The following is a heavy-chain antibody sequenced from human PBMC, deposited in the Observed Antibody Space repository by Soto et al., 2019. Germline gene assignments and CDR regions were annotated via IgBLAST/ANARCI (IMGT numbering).Heavy chain of an antibody. CDR2: ISGSGGST. Sequence: GGSLRLSCAASGFTFSSYAMSWVRQAPGKGLEWVSAISGSGGSTYYADSVKGRFTISRDNSKNTLYLQMNSLRAEDTAVYYCAKPIYGSGSYGGMDVWGQGTTVTVFS. J-gene: IGHJ6*02. V-gene: IGHV3-23*01. D-gene: IGHD3-10*01. CDR1: GFTFSSYA. CDR3: AKPIYGSGSYGGMDV.